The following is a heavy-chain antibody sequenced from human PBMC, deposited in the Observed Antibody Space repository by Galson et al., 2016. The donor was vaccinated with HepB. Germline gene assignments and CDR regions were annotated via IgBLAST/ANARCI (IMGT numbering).Heavy chain of an antibody. CDR1: GFTFSSYG. Sequence: SLRLSCAASGFTFSSYGMHWVRQAPGKGLEWVAVIWYDGSNKYYADSVKGRFTIFRDNSKNTLYLQMRSLRAEDTAVYYCVKSNLAAPGGFYGMDVWGRGTLVTVSS. CDR2: IWYDGSNK. J-gene: IGHJ2*01. CDR3: VKSNLAAPGGFYGMDV. D-gene: IGHD6-13*01. V-gene: IGHV3-33*06.